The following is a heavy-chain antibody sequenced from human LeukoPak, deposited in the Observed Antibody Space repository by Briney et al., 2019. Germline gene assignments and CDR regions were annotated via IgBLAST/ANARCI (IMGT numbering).Heavy chain of an antibody. Sequence: PGRSLRLSCAASGFTFSSYAMHWVRQAPGKGLEWVAVISYDGSNKYYADSVKGRFTISRDNSKNTLYLQMNSLRAEDTAVYYCARDLGAAAGNYYYYYGMDVWGQGTTVTVSS. CDR2: ISYDGSNK. V-gene: IGHV3-30-3*01. CDR1: GFTFSSYA. D-gene: IGHD6-13*01. CDR3: ARDLGAAAGNYYYYYGMDV. J-gene: IGHJ6*02.